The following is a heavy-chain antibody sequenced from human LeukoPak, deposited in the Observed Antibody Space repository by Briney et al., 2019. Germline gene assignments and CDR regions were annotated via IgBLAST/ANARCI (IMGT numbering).Heavy chain of an antibody. J-gene: IGHJ4*02. D-gene: IGHD5-12*01. V-gene: IGHV3-64D*08. Sequence: QPGGSLRLSCSSSGFTFSSYVMHWVRQAPGKGLEYVSTISTAGDNTYYADSVKGRFTISRDNSNNTLYLHMTSLRPEDTAMYSCVCGLVAHGEHYWGQGALVTVSS. CDR2: ISTAGDNT. CDR1: GFTFSSYV. CDR3: VCGLVAHGEHY.